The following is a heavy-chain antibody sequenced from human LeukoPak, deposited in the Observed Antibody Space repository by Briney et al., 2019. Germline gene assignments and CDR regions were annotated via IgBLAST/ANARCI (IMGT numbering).Heavy chain of an antibody. J-gene: IGHJ3*02. V-gene: IGHV3-30*02. D-gene: IGHD2-2*01. CDR1: GFTFSSYT. CDR2: IRYDGSNK. Sequence: GGSLRLSCAASGFTFSSYTMNWVRQAPGKGLEWVAFIRYDGSNKYYADSVKGRFTISRDNSKNTLYLQMNSLRAEDTAVYYCAKEYCSSTSCYRDAFDIWGQGTMVTVSS. CDR3: AKEYCSSTSCYRDAFDI.